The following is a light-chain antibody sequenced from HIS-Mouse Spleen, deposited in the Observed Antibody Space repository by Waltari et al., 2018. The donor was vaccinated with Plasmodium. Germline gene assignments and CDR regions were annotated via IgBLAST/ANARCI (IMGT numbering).Light chain of an antibody. CDR2: QDS. CDR1: KLGAKY. J-gene: IGLJ2*01. V-gene: IGLV3-1*01. CDR3: QAWDSSTGV. Sequence: SYELTQPPSVSVSPGQPASITCSGDKLGAKYACWYQQKPGQSPVLVIYQDSKRPSGIPVRFSGSNSGNTATLTISGTQAMDEADYYCQAWDSSTGVFGGGTKLNVL.